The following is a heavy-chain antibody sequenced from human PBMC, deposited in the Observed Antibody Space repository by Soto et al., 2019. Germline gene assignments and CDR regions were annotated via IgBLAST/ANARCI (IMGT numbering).Heavy chain of an antibody. CDR2: IWYDGSNK. CDR1: GFTFSSYG. CDR3: AEMDTAMQIY. J-gene: IGHJ4*02. V-gene: IGHV3-33*01. Sequence: QVQLVESGGGVVQPGRSLRPSCAASGFTFSSYGMHWVRQAPGKGLEWVAVIWYDGSNKYYADSVKGRSTISRDNSKNTLYLQMNSLRAEDTAVYYCAEMDTAMQIYWGQGTLVTVSS. D-gene: IGHD5-18*01.